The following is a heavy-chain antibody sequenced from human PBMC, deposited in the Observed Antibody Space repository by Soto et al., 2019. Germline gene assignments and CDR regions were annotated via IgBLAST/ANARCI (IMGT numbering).Heavy chain of an antibody. CDR1: GGSISSSSYY. J-gene: IGHJ4*02. V-gene: IGHV4-39*01. D-gene: IGHD3-22*01. Sequence: SETLSLTCTVSGGSISSSSYYWGWIRQPPGKGLEWIGSIYYSGSTYYNPSLKSRVTISVDTSKNQFSLKLSSVTAADTAVYYCARQVYYYDSSGYWSGEYYFDYWGQGTLVTVSS. CDR2: IYYSGST. CDR3: ARQVYYYDSSGYWSGEYYFDY.